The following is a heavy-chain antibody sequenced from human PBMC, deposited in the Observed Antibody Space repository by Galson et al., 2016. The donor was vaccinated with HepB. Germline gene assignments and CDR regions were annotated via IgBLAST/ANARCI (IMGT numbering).Heavy chain of an antibody. J-gene: IGHJ4*02. Sequence: SLRLSCAPSGFSVSNNYMNWVRQAPGKGLESISYISTNGATIHYADSVKGRFTVSRDNAKNSLYLQMNSLRAEDTAVYFCARAYQYTLDYWGQGTLVTVSS. CDR3: ARAYQYTLDY. CDR2: ISTNGATI. V-gene: IGHV3-11*04. CDR1: GFSVSNNY. D-gene: IGHD1-1*01.